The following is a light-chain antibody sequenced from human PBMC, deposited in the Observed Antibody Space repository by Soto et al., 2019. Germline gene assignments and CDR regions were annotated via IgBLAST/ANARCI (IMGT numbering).Light chain of an antibody. V-gene: IGKV1-12*01. CDR2: AAS. Sequence: DIQMTQSPSSVSASVGDTFTITCRSSQDINSRLAWFQQQPGKAPRLLIYAASNLQSGVPSRFSGSGYGTDFALTISSLQPEDFATYYCQQNYSPPPITFGQGTRLEIK. J-gene: IGKJ5*01. CDR3: QQNYSPPPIT. CDR1: QDINSR.